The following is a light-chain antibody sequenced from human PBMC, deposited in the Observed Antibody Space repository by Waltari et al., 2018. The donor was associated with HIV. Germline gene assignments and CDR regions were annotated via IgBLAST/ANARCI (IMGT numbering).Light chain of an antibody. J-gene: IGLJ2*01. CDR2: EVN. CDR1: SSDVGAYNY. V-gene: IGLV2-8*01. CDR3: SSYAGSAVV. Sequence: QSAMPQPPSASGSRGHSVTISCSGTSSDVGAYNYSSWYQQYPGMAPKLIIYEVNKRPSGVPDRFSGSKSGNTASLTVSGLQAEDEADFYCSSYAGSAVVFGGGTKLTVL.